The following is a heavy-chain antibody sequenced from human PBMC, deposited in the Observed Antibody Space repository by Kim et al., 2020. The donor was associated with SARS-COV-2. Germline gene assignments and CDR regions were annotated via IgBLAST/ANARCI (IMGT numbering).Heavy chain of an antibody. J-gene: IGHJ6*03. CDR1: GFTFDDYA. CDR3: AKGAGDYYYYYYMDV. Sequence: GGSLRLSCAASGFTFDDYAMHWVRQAPGKGLEWVSGISWNSGSIGYADSVKGRFTISRDNAKNSLYLQMNSLRAEDTALYYCAKGAGDYYYYYYMDVWG. CDR2: ISWNSGSI. D-gene: IGHD3-10*01. V-gene: IGHV3-9*01.